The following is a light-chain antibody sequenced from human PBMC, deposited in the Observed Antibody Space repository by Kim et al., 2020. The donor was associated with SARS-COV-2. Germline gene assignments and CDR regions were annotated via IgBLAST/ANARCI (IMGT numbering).Light chain of an antibody. Sequence: GQSVTISCSGISSEVDYYPYVSWYQQHPGKAPRLLIYEVKYRPSGVPGRFSGSRSGNTASLTVSGLQAEDEADYYCSSSAGSNNLVFGGGTQLTVL. V-gene: IGLV2-8*01. J-gene: IGLJ3*02. CDR1: SSEVDYYPY. CDR2: EVK. CDR3: SSSAGSNNLV.